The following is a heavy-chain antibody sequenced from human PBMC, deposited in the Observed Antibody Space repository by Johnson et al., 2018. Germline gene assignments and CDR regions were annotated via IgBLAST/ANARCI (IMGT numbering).Heavy chain of an antibody. CDR2: ISSSGSTI. CDR1: GFTFSDYY. CDR3: ARDGPFSPRPPGDRITMVRTYQSYYYGMDV. Sequence: QVQLVQSGGGLVKPGGSLRLSCAASGFTFSDYYMSWIRQAPGKGLEWVSYISSSGSTIYYADSVKGRFTISRDNAKNSLYLQMNSLRAEDTAVYYCARDGPFSPRPPGDRITMVRTYQSYYYGMDVWGQGTTVTVSS. V-gene: IGHV3-11*01. D-gene: IGHD3-10*01. J-gene: IGHJ6*02.